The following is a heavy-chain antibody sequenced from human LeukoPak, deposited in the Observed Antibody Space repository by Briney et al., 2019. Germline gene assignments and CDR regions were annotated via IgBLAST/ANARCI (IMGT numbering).Heavy chain of an antibody. Sequence: SETLSLTCTVSGGSISSSSYYWGWIRQPPGKGLEWIGSIYYSGSTYYSPSLKSRVTISVDTSKNQFSLKLSSVTAADTAVYYCARDLGLRNSSSWYGYFDLWGRGTLVTVSS. J-gene: IGHJ2*01. D-gene: IGHD6-13*01. CDR3: ARDLGLRNSSSWYGYFDL. CDR2: IYYSGST. CDR1: GGSISSSSYY. V-gene: IGHV4-39*07.